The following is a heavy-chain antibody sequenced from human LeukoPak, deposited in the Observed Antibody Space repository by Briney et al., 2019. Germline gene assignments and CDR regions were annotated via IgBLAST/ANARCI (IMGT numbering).Heavy chain of an antibody. CDR2: ISSSGSAI. CDR3: AREDSNYVSGHYYYGMDV. CDR1: GFSFTNNG. Sequence: GGSLRLSCAASGFSFTNNGLSWVRQAPGKGLEWVSIISSSGSAIYYADSVKGRFSISRDNSENTVFLQMNSLRAEDTAVYYCAREDSNYVSGHYYYGMDVWGQGTTVTVSS. D-gene: IGHD4-11*01. J-gene: IGHJ6*02. V-gene: IGHV3-23*01.